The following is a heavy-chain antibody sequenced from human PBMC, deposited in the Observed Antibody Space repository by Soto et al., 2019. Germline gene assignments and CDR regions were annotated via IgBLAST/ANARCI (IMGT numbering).Heavy chain of an antibody. CDR1: GFTFSSYG. Sequence: GSLRLSCAASGFTFSSYGMHWVRQAPGKGLEWVAVISYDGSNKYYADSVKVRFTISRDNSKNTLYLQMNSLRAEDTAVYYCAKGDWFDPWGQGTLVTVYS. CDR2: ISYDGSNK. J-gene: IGHJ5*02. V-gene: IGHV3-30*18. CDR3: AKGDWFDP.